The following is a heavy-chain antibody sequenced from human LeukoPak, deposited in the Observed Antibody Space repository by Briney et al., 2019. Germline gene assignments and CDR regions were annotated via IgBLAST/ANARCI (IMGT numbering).Heavy chain of an antibody. J-gene: IGHJ5*02. V-gene: IGHV4-38-2*02. CDR2: IHHSGNP. CDR1: NYFIRSDYY. CDR3: ARVGVTNRRGHNWFDP. Sequence: PSETLSLTCIVSNYFIRSDYYWGWVRQPPGEGLEWIGSIHHSGNPYYNGALKGRVTMSLDTSENQFSLQLTSVTAADTAVYYCARVGVTNRRGHNWFDPWGQGTLVTVSS. D-gene: IGHD1-14*01.